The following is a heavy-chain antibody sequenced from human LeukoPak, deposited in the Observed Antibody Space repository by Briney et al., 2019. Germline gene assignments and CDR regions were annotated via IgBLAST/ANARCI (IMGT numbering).Heavy chain of an antibody. Sequence: SETLSLTCAVYGGSFSGYYWSWIRQPPGKGLEWIGEINHSGSTNYNPSLKSRVTISVDTSKNQFSLKLSSVTAADTAVYYRARGPIGYGDYLANGMDVWGKGTTVTVSS. CDR3: ARGPIGYGDYLANGMDV. J-gene: IGHJ6*04. CDR2: INHSGST. CDR1: GGSFSGYY. V-gene: IGHV4-34*01. D-gene: IGHD4-17*01.